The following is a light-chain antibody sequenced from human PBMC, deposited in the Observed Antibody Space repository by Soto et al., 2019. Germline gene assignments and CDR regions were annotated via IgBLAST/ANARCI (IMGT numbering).Light chain of an antibody. CDR2: DAS. CDR1: SSDVGGFKY. Sequence: QSALTQPASVSGSPGQSVTISCTGASSDVGGFKYVSWYQQHPGKAPKLIIFDASKRPSGVPDRCSGSKSGYTASLTISGLQGEDEADYYCCSYAANYVRFGGGTQLTVL. CDR3: CSYAANYVR. J-gene: IGLJ2*01. V-gene: IGLV2-11*01.